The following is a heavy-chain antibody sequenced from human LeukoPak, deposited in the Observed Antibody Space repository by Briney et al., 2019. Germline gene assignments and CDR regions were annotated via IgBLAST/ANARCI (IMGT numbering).Heavy chain of an antibody. D-gene: IGHD2-15*01. CDR3: ARVGYCSGGSCPEGVGYSYYYYMDV. J-gene: IGHJ6*03. CDR1: GFTFSSYE. CDR2: ISSSGSTI. V-gene: IGHV3-48*03. Sequence: GGSLRLSCAASGFTFSSYEMNWVRQAPGKGLEWVSYISSSGSTIYYADSVKGRFTISRDNAKNSLYLQMNSLRAEDTAVYYCARVGYCSGGSCPEGVGYSYYYYMDVWGKGTTVTVSS.